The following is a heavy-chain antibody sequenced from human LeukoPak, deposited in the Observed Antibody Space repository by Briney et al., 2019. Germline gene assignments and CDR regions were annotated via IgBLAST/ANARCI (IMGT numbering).Heavy chain of an antibody. D-gene: IGHD6-13*01. CDR1: GFTFSSYG. V-gene: IGHV3-30*02. CDR2: IRYDGSNK. CDR3: AKDRHSVTWPFDY. Sequence: GGSLRLSCAASGFTFSSYGMHWVRQAPGKGLEWVAFIRYDGSNKYYADSVKGRFTISRDNSKNTLYLQMNSLRAEDTAVYYCAKDRHSVTWPFDYWGQGTLVTVSS. J-gene: IGHJ4*02.